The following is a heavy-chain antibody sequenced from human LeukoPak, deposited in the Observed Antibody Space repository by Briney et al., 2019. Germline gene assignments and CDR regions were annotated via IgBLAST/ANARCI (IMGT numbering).Heavy chain of an antibody. V-gene: IGHV4-34*01. Sequence: PSETLSLTCAVYGGSFSGYYWSWIRQPPEKGLEWIGEINHSGSTNYNPSLKSRVTISVDTSKNQFSLKLSSVTAADTAVYYCASIGYSGPYYFDYWGQGTLVTVSS. CDR1: GGSFSGYY. D-gene: IGHD5-12*01. J-gene: IGHJ4*02. CDR2: INHSGST. CDR3: ASIGYSGPYYFDY.